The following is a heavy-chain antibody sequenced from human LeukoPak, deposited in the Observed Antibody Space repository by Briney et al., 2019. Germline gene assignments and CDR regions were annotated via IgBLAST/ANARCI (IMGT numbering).Heavy chain of an antibody. CDR2: MHPNSGNT. Sequence: PSVKVSCKASGYTFTSYDINWVPEATGQGLEWMGWMHPNSGNTGYAQKFQGRVTMTRNTSISTAYMELSSLRSEDTAVYYCARGGYSSGWMDWYYYYYMDVWGKGTTVTVS. V-gene: IGHV1-8*01. CDR3: ARGGYSSGWMDWYYYYYMDV. CDR1: GYTFTSYD. J-gene: IGHJ6*03. D-gene: IGHD6-19*01.